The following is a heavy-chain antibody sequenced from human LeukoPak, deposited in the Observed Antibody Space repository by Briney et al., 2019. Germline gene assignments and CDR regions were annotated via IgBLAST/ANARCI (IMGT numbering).Heavy chain of an antibody. D-gene: IGHD2-21*02. CDR1: GFTFSSYA. V-gene: IGHV3-23*01. CDR2: ISGSGGST. Sequence: GGSLRLSCAASGFTFSSYAMSWVRQAPGKGLEWVSAISGSGGSTYYADSVKGRFTISRDNSKNTLYLQMNSLKTEDTAVYYCTSCGGDCYSGVFDYWGQGTLVTVSS. J-gene: IGHJ4*02. CDR3: TSCGGDCYSGVFDY.